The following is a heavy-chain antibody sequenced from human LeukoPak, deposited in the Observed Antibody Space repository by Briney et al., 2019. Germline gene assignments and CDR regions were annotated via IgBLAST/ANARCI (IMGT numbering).Heavy chain of an antibody. D-gene: IGHD6-13*01. Sequence: SETLSLTCTVSGGSISSGSYYWSWIRQPPGKGLEWIGYIYYSGSTNYNPSLKSRVTISVDTSKNQFSLKLSSVTAADTAVYYCARDRRDPSGQQLVYYYYMDVWGKGTTVTVSS. J-gene: IGHJ6*03. CDR2: IYYSGST. CDR3: ARDRRDPSGQQLVYYYYMDV. V-gene: IGHV4-61*01. CDR1: GGSISSGSYY.